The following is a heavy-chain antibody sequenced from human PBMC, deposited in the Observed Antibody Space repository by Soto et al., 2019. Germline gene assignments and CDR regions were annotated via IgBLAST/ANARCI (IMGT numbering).Heavy chain of an antibody. CDR1: GFTFSSYG. CDR3: AKDGRVTIFGVVLYYYCYHMDV. V-gene: IGHV3-30*18. D-gene: IGHD3-3*01. CDR2: ISYDGSKK. Sequence: GGSLRLSCAASGFTFSSYGMHWVRQAPGKGLEWVAVISYDGSKKYYADSVKGRFTISRDNSKNTLYLQMNSLRAEDTAVYYCAKDGRVTIFGVVLYYYCYHMDVWGKGTTVTVSS. J-gene: IGHJ6*03.